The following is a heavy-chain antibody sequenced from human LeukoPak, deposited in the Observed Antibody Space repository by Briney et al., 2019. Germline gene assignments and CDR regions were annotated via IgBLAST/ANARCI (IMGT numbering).Heavy chain of an antibody. D-gene: IGHD1-20*01. CDR3: ARLYNSLFDY. V-gene: IGHV4-61*02. Sequence: SETLSRTCTVSGGSISSGSYYWSWIWQPAGKGLEWIGRIYTSGSTNYNPSLKSRVTISVDTSKNQFSLKLSSVTAADTAVYYCARLYNSLFDYWGQGTLVTVSS. CDR2: IYTSGST. CDR1: GGSISSGSYY. J-gene: IGHJ4*02.